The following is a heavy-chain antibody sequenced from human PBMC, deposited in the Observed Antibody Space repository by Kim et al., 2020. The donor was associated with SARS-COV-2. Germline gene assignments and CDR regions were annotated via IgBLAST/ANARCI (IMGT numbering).Heavy chain of an antibody. D-gene: IGHD3-22*01. Sequence: ASVKVSCKASGYTFTGYYMHWVRQAPGQGLEWMGRINPNSGGTNYAQKFQGRVTMTRDTSISTAYMELSRLRSDDTAVYYCARVATLYDSSGYLTHGEDIDYWGQGTLVTVSS. V-gene: IGHV1-2*06. CDR1: GYTFTGYY. CDR2: INPNSGGT. CDR3: ARVATLYDSSGYLTHGEDIDY. J-gene: IGHJ4*02.